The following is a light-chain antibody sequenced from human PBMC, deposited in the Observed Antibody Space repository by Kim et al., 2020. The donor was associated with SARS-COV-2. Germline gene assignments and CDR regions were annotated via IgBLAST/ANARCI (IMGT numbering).Light chain of an antibody. CDR3: HMYNGAPCT. Sequence: DIQMTQSPSSLSASIGDRVTITCRASQGISNDLAWYQQKPGKVPNLLISRASALRSGVPSRFIGSGSGTDFTLTISSLQPGDVAIYYCHMYNGAPCTFGQGTKVDIK. CDR1: QGISND. J-gene: IGKJ1*01. CDR2: RAS. V-gene: IGKV1-27*01.